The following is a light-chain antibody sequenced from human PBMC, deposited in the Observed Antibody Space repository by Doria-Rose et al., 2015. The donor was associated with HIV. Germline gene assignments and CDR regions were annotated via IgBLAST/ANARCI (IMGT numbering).Light chain of an antibody. CDR2: AAS. CDR1: ISSW. J-gene: IGKJ1*01. Sequence: ISSWLAWYQQKPGKAPKLLIYAASSLQSGVPPRFSGSGSGTDFTLTISRLEPEDFAVYYCQQYGSSPMFGQGTKVEIK. V-gene: IGKV1D-16*01. CDR3: QQYGSSPM.